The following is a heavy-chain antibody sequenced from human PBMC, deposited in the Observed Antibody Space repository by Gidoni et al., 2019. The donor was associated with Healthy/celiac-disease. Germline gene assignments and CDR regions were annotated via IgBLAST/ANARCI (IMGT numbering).Heavy chain of an antibody. J-gene: IGHJ6*02. CDR2: INHSGSA. V-gene: IGHV4-34*01. CDR3: ARGSELRFVEWLLPYGMDV. D-gene: IGHD3-3*01. CDR1: GRSFSGYY. Sequence: QVQLQQWGAGLLKPSETLYLTRAVYGRSFSGYYWSWLRQPPGKGLEWIGEINHSGSANYNPSLKSRVTISVDTSKNQFSLKLSSVTAADTAVYYCARGSELRFVEWLLPYGMDVWGQGTTVTVSS.